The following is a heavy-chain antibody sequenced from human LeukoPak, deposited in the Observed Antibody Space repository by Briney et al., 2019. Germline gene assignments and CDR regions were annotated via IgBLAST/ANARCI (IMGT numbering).Heavy chain of an antibody. J-gene: IGHJ6*03. CDR2: ITSSGRTK. CDR1: GFTFSSYE. V-gene: IGHV3-48*03. Sequence: GGSLRLSCAASGFTFSSYEMNWVRQAPGKGLEWVSYITSSGRTKYYADAVKGRFTISRDNAKNSLYLQMNSLRAEDTAVYYCARGPYASGAYGRRGWVHYMDVWGKGTTVTISS. D-gene: IGHD3-10*01. CDR3: ARGPYASGAYGRRGWVHYMDV.